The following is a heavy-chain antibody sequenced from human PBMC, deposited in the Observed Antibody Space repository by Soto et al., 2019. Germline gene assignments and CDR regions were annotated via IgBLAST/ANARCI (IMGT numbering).Heavy chain of an antibody. CDR1: GFTFDDYA. Sequence: EVQLVESGGGLVQPGRSLRFSCAASGFTFDDYAMHWVRQAPGKGLEWVSGISWNSGSIGYADSVKGRFTISRDNAKNSLYLQMNSLRPEDTALYYCAKDKTLSGWYAFDYWGQGTLVTVSS. V-gene: IGHV3-9*01. D-gene: IGHD6-19*01. J-gene: IGHJ4*02. CDR3: AKDKTLSGWYAFDY. CDR2: ISWNSGSI.